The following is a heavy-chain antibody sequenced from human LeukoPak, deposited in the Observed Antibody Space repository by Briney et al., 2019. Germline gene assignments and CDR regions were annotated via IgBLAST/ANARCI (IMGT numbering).Heavy chain of an antibody. CDR3: ARDRGRYYDSSGTLSAFDI. V-gene: IGHV4-31*03. CDR1: GGSISSGGYY. CDR2: IYYSGST. D-gene: IGHD3-22*01. J-gene: IGHJ3*02. Sequence: PSQTLSLTCTVSGGSISSGGYYWSWIRQHPGQGLEWIGYIYYSGSTYYNPSLKSRVTISVDTSKNQFSLKLSSVTAADTAVYYCARDRGRYYDSSGTLSAFDIWGQGTMVTVSS.